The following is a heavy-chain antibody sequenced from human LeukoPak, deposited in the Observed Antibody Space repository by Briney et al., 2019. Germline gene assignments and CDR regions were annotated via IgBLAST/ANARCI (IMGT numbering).Heavy chain of an antibody. CDR2: IYTSGST. D-gene: IGHD6-13*01. CDR3: ARDGGISAAGTPFDY. J-gene: IGHJ4*02. CDR1: GGSISSGSYY. V-gene: IGHV4-61*02. Sequence: SETLSLTCTVSGGSISSGSYYWNWIRQPAGKGLEWIGRIYTSGSTNYNPSLKSRVTIPVDTSKNQFSLKLTSVTAADTAVYYCARDGGISAAGTPFDYWGQGTLVTVSS.